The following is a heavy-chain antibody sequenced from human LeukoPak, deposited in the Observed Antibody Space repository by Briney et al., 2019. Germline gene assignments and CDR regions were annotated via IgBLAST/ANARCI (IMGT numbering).Heavy chain of an antibody. Sequence: SETLSLTCAVYGGSFSVYYWIWIRQPPGKGLEWIGEINHSGSTNSNPALKRRITISVDTSKNQFSLKLSAVTAADTAVYYCARVNVLLWFGELVYAGYFDYWGQGTLVTVSS. J-gene: IGHJ4*02. V-gene: IGHV4-34*01. CDR1: GGSFSVYY. CDR3: ARVNVLLWFGELVYAGYFDY. CDR2: INHSGST. D-gene: IGHD3-10*01.